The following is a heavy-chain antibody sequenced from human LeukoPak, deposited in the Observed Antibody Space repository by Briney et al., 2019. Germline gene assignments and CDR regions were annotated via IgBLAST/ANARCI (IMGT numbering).Heavy chain of an antibody. CDR3: ARSLGLYCSSTSCYTFDY. D-gene: IGHD2-2*02. CDR2: IYTSGST. Sequence: SETLSLTCTVSGGSISSGSYYWSWIRQPAGKGLEWIGRIYTSGSTNYNPSLKSRVAISVDTSKNQFSLKLSSVTAADTAVYYCARSLGLYCSSTSCYTFDYWGQGTLVTVSP. V-gene: IGHV4-61*02. J-gene: IGHJ4*02. CDR1: GGSISSGSYY.